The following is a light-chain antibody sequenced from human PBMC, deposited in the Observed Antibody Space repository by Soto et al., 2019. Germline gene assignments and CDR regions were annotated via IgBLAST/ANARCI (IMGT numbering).Light chain of an antibody. CDR3: TSYTSSSTLDV. J-gene: IGLJ1*01. Sequence: QSVLTQPASVSGSPGQSITISCTGTSSDVGGYNYVSWYQQHPGKAPKLMIYEVSNRPSGVSNRFSGSKSGHTASLTISGLQSEDEADYFCTSYTSSSTLDVVGTGTKLTVL. CDR1: SSDVGGYNY. V-gene: IGLV2-14*01. CDR2: EVS.